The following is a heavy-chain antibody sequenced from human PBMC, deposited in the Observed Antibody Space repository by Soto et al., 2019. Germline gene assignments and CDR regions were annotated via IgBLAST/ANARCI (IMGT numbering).Heavy chain of an antibody. CDR3: ARMATFGSLNWFDL. CDR2: MNPGSGDT. V-gene: IGHV1-8*01. D-gene: IGHD3-16*01. Sequence: APATVTCKASGYSFTNNAVSWVRQAAGQVLEWMGWMNPGSGDTGYAQKCQGRVTMTRDISTATAYMELSSLRSDDTATYYCARMATFGSLNWFDLWGQGTLVIV. CDR1: GYSFTNNA. J-gene: IGHJ5*02.